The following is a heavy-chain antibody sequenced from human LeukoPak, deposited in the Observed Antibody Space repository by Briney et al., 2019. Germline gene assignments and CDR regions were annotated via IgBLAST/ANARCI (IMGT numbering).Heavy chain of an antibody. V-gene: IGHV4-59*01. CDR1: GGSMSSYY. Sequence: SETLSPTCTVSGGSMSSYYWTWIRQPPGKGLEWIGYIYYSGSTNYNPSLKSRVTISVDTSKNQFSLKLISVTAADTAVYYCARATEFGDYYFDYWGQGTLVTVSS. CDR3: ARATEFGDYYFDY. J-gene: IGHJ4*02. D-gene: IGHD3-10*01. CDR2: IYYSGST.